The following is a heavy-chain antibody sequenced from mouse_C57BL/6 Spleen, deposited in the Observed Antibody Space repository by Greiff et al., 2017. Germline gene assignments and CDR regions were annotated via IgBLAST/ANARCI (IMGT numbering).Heavy chain of an antibody. CDR3: TRGSITTVVADWYFDV. Sequence: QVQLQQSGAELVRPGASVTLSCKASGYTFTDYEMHWVKQTPVHGLEWIGAIDPETGGTAYNQKFKGKAILTADKSSSTAYMELRSLTSEDSAVYYCTRGSITTVVADWYFDVWGTGTTVTVSS. V-gene: IGHV1-15*01. CDR1: GYTFTDYE. D-gene: IGHD1-1*01. J-gene: IGHJ1*03. CDR2: IDPETGGT.